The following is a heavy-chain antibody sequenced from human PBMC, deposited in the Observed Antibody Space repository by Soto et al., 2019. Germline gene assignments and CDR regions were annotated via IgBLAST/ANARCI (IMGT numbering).Heavy chain of an antibody. V-gene: IGHV4-38-2*02. D-gene: IGHD6-13*01. J-gene: IGHJ4*02. CDR2: IYHSGST. CDR3: ARDPEQLVTDGVNYFDY. CDR1: GYSISSGYY. Sequence: KASETLSLTCAVSGYSISSGYYWGWVRQPPGKGLEWIGSIYHSGSTYYNPSLKSRVTISVDTSKNQFSLKLSSVTAADTAVYYCARDPEQLVTDGVNYFDYWGQGTLVTVSS.